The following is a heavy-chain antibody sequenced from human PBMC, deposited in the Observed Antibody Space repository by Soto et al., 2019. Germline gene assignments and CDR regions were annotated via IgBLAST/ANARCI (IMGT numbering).Heavy chain of an antibody. CDR1: GGTFSNYA. Sequence: QVQLVQSGAEVKKPGSSVKVSCKASGGTFSNYAINWVRQAPGQGLEWMGGITPLVTTANYAQNYRGRFTTTADKSTSTAYMELSRLRSEHTAVYYCARTGNSECDDWGQGTLVTVSS. CDR3: ARTGNSECDD. CDR2: ITPLVTTA. J-gene: IGHJ4*02. D-gene: IGHD1-7*01. V-gene: IGHV1-69*14.